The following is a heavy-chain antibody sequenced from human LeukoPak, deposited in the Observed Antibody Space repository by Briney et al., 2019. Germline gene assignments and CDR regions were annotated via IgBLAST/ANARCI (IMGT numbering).Heavy chain of an antibody. J-gene: IGHJ3*01. D-gene: IGHD2-15*01. CDR3: ARDDARADNAFDL. CDR1: GFTFSSYG. Sequence: PGGSLRLSCAASGFTFSSYGMHWVRQAPGKGLEWVAVIWYDGSNKYYADSVKGRFTISRDNSKNTLYLQMNSLRAEDTAVYYCARDDARADNAFDLWGQGTTVTVSS. CDR2: IWYDGSNK. V-gene: IGHV3-33*01.